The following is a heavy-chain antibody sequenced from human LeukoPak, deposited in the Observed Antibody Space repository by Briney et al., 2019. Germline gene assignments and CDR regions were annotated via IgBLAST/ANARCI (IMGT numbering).Heavy chain of an antibody. CDR2: IGGSDGRT. CDR1: GFTFYNYA. D-gene: IGHD3-22*01. Sequence: GGSLRLSCAASGFTFYNYAMSWVRQAPGKGLEWVSLIGGSDGRTRYADSVKGRFTISRDNSKNTLYLEMNSLRAEDTAVYYCAKDSSSYDWGYMDVWGKGTTVTISS. V-gene: IGHV3-23*01. CDR3: AKDSSSYDWGYMDV. J-gene: IGHJ6*03.